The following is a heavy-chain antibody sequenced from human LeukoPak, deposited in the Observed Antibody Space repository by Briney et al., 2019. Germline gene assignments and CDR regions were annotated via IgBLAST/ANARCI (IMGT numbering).Heavy chain of an antibody. J-gene: IGHJ4*02. CDR2: ISTSGGST. CDR1: GFTLSSYA. D-gene: IGHD2-2*01. V-gene: IGHV3-23*01. CDR3: AKGYCSSTSCYALDY. Sequence: GGSLRLSCAASGFTLSSYAMSWVRQAPGKGLEWVSGISTSGGSTYYADSVKGRFTISRDNSKNTLYLQMNSLRAEDTAVYYCAKGYCSSTSCYALDYWGQGTLVTVSS.